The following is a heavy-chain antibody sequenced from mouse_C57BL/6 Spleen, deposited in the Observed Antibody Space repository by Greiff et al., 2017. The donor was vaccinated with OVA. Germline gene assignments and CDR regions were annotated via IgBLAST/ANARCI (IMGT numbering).Heavy chain of an antibody. CDR2: IYPSDSET. J-gene: IGHJ3*01. CDR3: ASDYDGYSAY. Sequence: QVQLQQSGAELVRPGSSVKLSCKASGYTFTSYWMDWVKQRPGQGLEWIGNIYPSDSETHYNQKFKDKATLTVDKSSSTAYMQLSSLTSEDSAVYYCASDYDGYSAYWGQGTLVTVSA. CDR1: GYTFTSYW. D-gene: IGHD2-3*01. V-gene: IGHV1-61*01.